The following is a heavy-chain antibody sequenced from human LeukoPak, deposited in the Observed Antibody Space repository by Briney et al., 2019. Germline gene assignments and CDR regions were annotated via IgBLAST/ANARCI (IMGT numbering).Heavy chain of an antibody. D-gene: IGHD2-2*01. J-gene: IGHJ6*04. CDR3: ARSKIVVVPAAHYYYYGMDV. V-gene: IGHV1-69*13. CDR2: IIPIFGTA. Sequence: SVKVSCKASGGTFSSYAISWVRQAPGQGLEWMGGIIPIFGTANYAQKFQGRVTITADESTSTAYMELSSLRSEDTAVYYCARSKIVVVPAAHYYYYGMDVWGKGTTVTVSS. CDR1: GGTFSSYA.